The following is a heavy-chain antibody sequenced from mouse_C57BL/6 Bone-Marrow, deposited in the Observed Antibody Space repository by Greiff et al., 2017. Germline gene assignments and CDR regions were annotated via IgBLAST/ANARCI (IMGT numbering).Heavy chain of an antibody. J-gene: IGHJ1*03. CDR1: GYAFSSSW. CDR2: IYPGDGDT. CDR3: ARRGDYYGSSADWYFDV. D-gene: IGHD1-1*01. Sequence: QVQLQQSGPELVKPGASVKISCKASGYAFSSSWMNWVKQRPGTGLEWIGRIYPGDGDTNYNGKFKGKATLTADKSSSTAYMQLSSLTSEDSAVYFCARRGDYYGSSADWYFDVWGTGTTVTVSS. V-gene: IGHV1-82*01.